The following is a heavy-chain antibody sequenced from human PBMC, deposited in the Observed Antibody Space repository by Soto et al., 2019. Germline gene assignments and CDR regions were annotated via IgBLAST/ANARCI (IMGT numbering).Heavy chain of an antibody. CDR2: ISYDGGNI. V-gene: IGHV3-30*18. J-gene: IGHJ6*02. CDR1: GFAFRSYA. Sequence: GGSLRLSCEASGFAFRSYAMNWVRQAPGKGLEWVGVISYDGGNIYYADSVKGRFTISRDNSKNTLYVQVKSLRPEDTAVYYCAKGILSATIGPYAMDVWGQGTTVTVSS. D-gene: IGHD3-16*01. CDR3: AKGILSATIGPYAMDV.